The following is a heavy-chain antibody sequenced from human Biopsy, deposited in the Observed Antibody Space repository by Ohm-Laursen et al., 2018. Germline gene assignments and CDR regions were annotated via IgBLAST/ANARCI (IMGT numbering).Heavy chain of an antibody. CDR3: ARTRELGACDGAGTAWFDP. CDR2: VYYSGTT. V-gene: IGHV4-61*01. Sequence: SDTLSLTCTVSGGSISSGFYYWSWIRQPPGKGLEWIGHVYYSGTTNYNPSLKSRITISVDTSKNQFSLMLISVAAADTAVYYSARTRELGACDGAGTAWFDPWGQGTLVTVSS. J-gene: IGHJ5*02. D-gene: IGHD1-7*01. CDR1: GGSISSGFYY.